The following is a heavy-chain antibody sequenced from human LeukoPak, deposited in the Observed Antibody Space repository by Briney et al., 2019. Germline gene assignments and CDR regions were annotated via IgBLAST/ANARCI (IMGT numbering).Heavy chain of an antibody. D-gene: IGHD1-26*01. J-gene: IGHJ4*02. Sequence: ASVKVSCKASGYTFTGYYMHWVRQAPGQGLEWMGWINPNSGGTNYAQKFRGRVTMTRDTSISTAYMELSRLRSDDTAVYYCARVMYSGSSLDYWGQGTLVTVSS. CDR3: ARVMYSGSSLDY. CDR1: GYTFTGYY. V-gene: IGHV1-2*02. CDR2: INPNSGGT.